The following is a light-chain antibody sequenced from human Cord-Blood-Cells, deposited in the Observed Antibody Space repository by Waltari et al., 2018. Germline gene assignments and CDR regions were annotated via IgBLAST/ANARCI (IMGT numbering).Light chain of an antibody. Sequence: QSALTQPASVSGSPGQSITISCTGTSSDVGSYNLVSWYQQHPGKAPKLRIYEGSKRPAGVSNRFSGSKSGNTASLTISGLQAEDEADYYCCSYAGSSTFEVFGTGTKVTVL. CDR1: SSDVGSYNL. V-gene: IGLV2-23*03. CDR3: CSYAGSSTFEV. J-gene: IGLJ1*01. CDR2: EGS.